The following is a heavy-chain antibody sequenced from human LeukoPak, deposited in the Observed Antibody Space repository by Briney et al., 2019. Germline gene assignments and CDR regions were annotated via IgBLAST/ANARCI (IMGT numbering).Heavy chain of an antibody. CDR2: ISAYNGHT. J-gene: IGHJ5*02. V-gene: IGHV1-18*01. D-gene: IGHD6-6*01. CDR1: AYTFTCYG. Sequence: GASVKVTCTASAYTFTCYGISWVRQAPGQGLEWMGWISAYNGHTNYAQKLQGIVTMTTDTSTSTAYMELRSLRSDDTAVYYCARDIAAGSVWFDPWGQGTLVTASS. CDR3: ARDIAAGSVWFDP.